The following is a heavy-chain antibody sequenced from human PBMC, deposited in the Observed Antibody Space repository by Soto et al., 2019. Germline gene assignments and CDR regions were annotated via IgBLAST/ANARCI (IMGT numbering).Heavy chain of an antibody. D-gene: IGHD3-22*01. J-gene: IGHJ5*01. V-gene: IGHV3-23*01. CDR1: GFTFSSYT. CDR2: VGGNGDAK. CDR3: AKTGRPGDYYRGFDS. Sequence: EVQLLESGGDLVQPGGSLRLSCAASGFTFSSYTMTWVRRAPGKGLEWVSDVGGNGDAKLYADSVKGRFTISRDNSKNTLYLQLERLRAEDTALYYCAKTGRPGDYYRGFDSWGQGTLVTVSS.